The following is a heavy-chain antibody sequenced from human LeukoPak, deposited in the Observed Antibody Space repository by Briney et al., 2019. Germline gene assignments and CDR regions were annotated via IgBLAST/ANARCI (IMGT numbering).Heavy chain of an antibody. Sequence: SQTLSLTCTVSGYSISSGYYWGWIRQPPGKGLEWIGSIYHSGRTFYNPSLKSRVTISVDTSKNQFSLKLTSVTAADTAVYYCARLRYGGSYFDYWGQGTLVTVSS. D-gene: IGHD1-26*01. CDR2: IYHSGRT. CDR3: ARLRYGGSYFDY. V-gene: IGHV4-38-2*02. J-gene: IGHJ4*02. CDR1: GYSISSGYY.